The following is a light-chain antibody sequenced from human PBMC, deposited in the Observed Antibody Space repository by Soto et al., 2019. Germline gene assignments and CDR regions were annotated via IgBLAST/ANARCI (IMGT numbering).Light chain of an antibody. CDR1: QSVSSN. J-gene: IGKJ5*01. CDR3: QQYNNWPPQIT. CDR2: GAS. V-gene: IGKV3-15*01. Sequence: EIVMMQSPATLAVSPGERATLSCRASQSVSSNLAWYQQKPGQAPRLLIYGASTRATGIPARLSGSGSGTEFTLTISSLQSEDFAVYYCQQYNNWPPQITFRQGTRLEIK.